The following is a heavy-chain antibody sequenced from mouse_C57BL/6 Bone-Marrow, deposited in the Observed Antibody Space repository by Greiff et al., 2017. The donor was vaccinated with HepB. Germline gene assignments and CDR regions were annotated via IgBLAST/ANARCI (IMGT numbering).Heavy chain of an antibody. Sequence: QVQLQQPGAELVMPGASVKLSCKASGYTFTSYWMHWVKQRPGQGLEWIGEIDPSDSYTNYNQKFKGKSTLTVDKSSSTAYMQLSSLTSEDSAVYYCARLCYGYAYWGQGTLVTVSA. J-gene: IGHJ3*01. CDR3: ARLCYGYAY. D-gene: IGHD2-12*01. V-gene: IGHV1-69*01. CDR2: IDPSDSYT. CDR1: GYTFTSYW.